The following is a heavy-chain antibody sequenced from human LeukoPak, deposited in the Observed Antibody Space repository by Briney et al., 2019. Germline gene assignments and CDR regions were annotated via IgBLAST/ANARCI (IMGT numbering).Heavy chain of an antibody. D-gene: IGHD2-2*01. Sequence: GGSLRLSCAASGFTFSSYTMNWVRQAPGEGLEWVSSIISSSSYIYYADSVKGRFTISRDNAKNSLYLQMNSLRAEDTAVYYCARDFGGYCSSSNCYLGWLDYWGQGTLVTVSS. J-gene: IGHJ4*02. CDR1: GFTFSSYT. CDR2: IISSSSYI. V-gene: IGHV3-21*03. CDR3: ARDFGGYCSSSNCYLGWLDY.